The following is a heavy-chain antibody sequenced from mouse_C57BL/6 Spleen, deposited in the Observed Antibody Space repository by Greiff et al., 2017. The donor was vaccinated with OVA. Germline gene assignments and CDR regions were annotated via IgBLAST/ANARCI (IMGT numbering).Heavy chain of an antibody. Sequence: QVQLKQSGAELVKPGASVKLSCKASGYTFTEYTIHWVKQRSGQGLEWIGWFYPGSGSIKYNEKFKDKATLTADKSSSTVYMELSRLTSEDSAVYFCARHEDPSYSNYPYFDYWGQGTTLTVSS. CDR3: ARHEDPSYSNYPYFDY. J-gene: IGHJ2*01. D-gene: IGHD2-5*01. CDR1: GYTFTEYT. CDR2: FYPGSGSI. V-gene: IGHV1-62-2*01.